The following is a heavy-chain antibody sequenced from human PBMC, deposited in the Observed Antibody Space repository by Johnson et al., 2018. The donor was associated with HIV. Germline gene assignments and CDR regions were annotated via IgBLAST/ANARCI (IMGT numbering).Heavy chain of an antibody. Sequence: RQAPGKGLEWVAVISYDGSNKYYADSVKGRFTISRDNSKNTLYLQMNSLRAEDTAVYYCAKVDGSGTWGAFDIWGQGTMVTVSS. D-gene: IGHD3-10*01. J-gene: IGHJ3*02. V-gene: IGHV3-30*18. CDR2: ISYDGSNK. CDR3: AKVDGSGTWGAFDI.